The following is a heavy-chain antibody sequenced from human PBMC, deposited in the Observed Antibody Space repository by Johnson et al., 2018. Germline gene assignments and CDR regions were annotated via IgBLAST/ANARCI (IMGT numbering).Heavy chain of an antibody. D-gene: IGHD3-3*02. V-gene: IGHV4-59*01. CDR3: ARGRGTGSYSQAYLDH. CDR1: GGSISSYY. J-gene: IGHJ1*01. Sequence: VQLVESGPGLVKPSDTLSLMCTVSGGSISSYYYHWIRQSPGKGLEWIGYMYHSGGTNYNPSLNCRVTISLDTSKNQFSLKPSSVTAAGTAVYYCARGRGTGSYSQAYLDHWGQGTLVTVSS. CDR2: MYHSGGT.